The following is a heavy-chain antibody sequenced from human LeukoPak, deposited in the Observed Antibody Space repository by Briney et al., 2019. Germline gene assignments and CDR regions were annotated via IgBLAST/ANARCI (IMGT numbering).Heavy chain of an antibody. CDR1: GFTFRSFV. CDR3: AKEFPGYSFDY. Sequence: GGSLRLSCEASGFTFRSFVMSWVRQAPGKGLEWVSGFSGSGGSTSYADSVKGRFTISRDMSKNTLYLQMNTLRAEDTAIYYCAKEFPGYSFDYWGQGTLVTVSS. CDR2: FSGSGGST. J-gene: IGHJ4*02. D-gene: IGHD5-12*01. V-gene: IGHV3-23*01.